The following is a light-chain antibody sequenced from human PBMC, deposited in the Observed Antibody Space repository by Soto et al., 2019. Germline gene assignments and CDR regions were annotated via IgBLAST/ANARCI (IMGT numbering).Light chain of an antibody. CDR3: SAWDDSLNGAV. CDR2: SNN. J-gene: IGLJ7*01. CDR1: SSNVGSNT. Sequence: QSVLTQPPSASGTPGQRVTISCSGSSSNVGSNTVNWYQQLPGTAPKLLIYSNNQRTSGVPDRFSGSRSGTSASLAISGLQSEDEADDYCSAWDDSLNGAVFGGGTQLTVL. V-gene: IGLV1-44*01.